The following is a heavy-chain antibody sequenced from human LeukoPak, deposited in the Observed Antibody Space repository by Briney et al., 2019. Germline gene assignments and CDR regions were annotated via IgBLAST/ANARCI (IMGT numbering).Heavy chain of an antibody. Sequence: GASVKASCKASGYTFTTYNINWVRQATGQGLEWMAWMNPNSGNKGYAQKFQGRVTMTRNTSISTAYMELSSLRSEDPAVYYCARVAGNCGGDCYRLVYWGQGTLVTVAS. CDR3: ARVAGNCGGDCYRLVY. CDR2: MNPNSGNK. D-gene: IGHD2-21*01. V-gene: IGHV1-8*01. J-gene: IGHJ4*02. CDR1: GYTFTTYN.